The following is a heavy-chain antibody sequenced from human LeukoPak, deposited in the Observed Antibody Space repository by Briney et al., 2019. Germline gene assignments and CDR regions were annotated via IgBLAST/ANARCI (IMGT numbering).Heavy chain of an antibody. D-gene: IGHD3-10*01. CDR2: ISSSSSTI. J-gene: IGHJ4*02. V-gene: IGHV3-48*01. CDR1: GFTFSSYS. Sequence: PGGSLRPSCAASGFTFSSYSMNWVRQAPGKGLEWVSYISSSSSTIYYADSVKGRFTISRDNAKNSLYLQMNSLRAEDTAVYYCARDYYGSGSYYNDLGYWGQGTLVTVSS. CDR3: ARDYYGSGSYYNDLGY.